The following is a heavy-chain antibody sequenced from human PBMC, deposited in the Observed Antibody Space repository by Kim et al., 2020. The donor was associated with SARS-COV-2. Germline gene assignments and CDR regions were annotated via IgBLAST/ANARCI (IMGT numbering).Heavy chain of an antibody. V-gene: IGHV1-69*01. CDR3: ARSSIAAAGTTGFFDY. J-gene: IGHJ4*02. Sequence: KFQGRVTITADESTSTAYMELSSLRSEDTAVYYCARSSIAAAGTTGFFDYWGQGTLVTVSS. D-gene: IGHD6-13*01.